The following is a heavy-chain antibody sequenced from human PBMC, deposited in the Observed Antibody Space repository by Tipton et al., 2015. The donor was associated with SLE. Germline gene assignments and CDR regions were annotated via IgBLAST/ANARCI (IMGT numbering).Heavy chain of an antibody. Sequence: SLRLSCAASGFTFSSHDMHWVRQATGKGLEWVSAIGTAGDTYYPGSVKGRFTISKENAKNSLYLQMNSLRAGDTAVYYCARRGLGGAFDIWGQGTMVTVSS. V-gene: IGHV3-13*01. D-gene: IGHD3-16*01. CDR3: ARRGLGGAFDI. CDR1: GFTFSSHD. J-gene: IGHJ3*02. CDR2: IGTAGDT.